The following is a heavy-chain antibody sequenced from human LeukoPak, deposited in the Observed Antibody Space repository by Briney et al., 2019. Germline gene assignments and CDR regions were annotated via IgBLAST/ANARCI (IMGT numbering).Heavy chain of an antibody. J-gene: IGHJ4*02. CDR1: GFTFNDYG. D-gene: IGHD3-9*01. CDR3: ARVGTYYDILAGYYSTYFDY. CDR2: INWNGGST. Sequence: GGSLRLSCAASGFTFNDYGMSWVRHAPGKGLEWVSGINWNGGSTVYADSVKGRFTISRDNAKNSLYLQMNSLRAEDTALYYCARVGTYYDILAGYYSTYFDYWGQGTLVTVSS. V-gene: IGHV3-20*04.